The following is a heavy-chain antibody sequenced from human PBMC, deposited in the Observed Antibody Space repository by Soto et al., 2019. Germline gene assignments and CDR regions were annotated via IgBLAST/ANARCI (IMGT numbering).Heavy chain of an antibody. CDR1: GFSLSTSGVG. J-gene: IGHJ6*02. CDR2: IYWDHDK. D-gene: IGHD1-26*01. V-gene: IGHV2-5*02. Sequence: QITLKESGPTLVKPTQTITLTCTFSGFSLSTSGVGVGWIRQPPGKALEWLALIYWDHDKHYSPSLKSRLTNTKAPSKTQVGLTRTTMDPVDTATYYCRVGPGHYYYYGMDVGGQGTTVTVSS. CDR3: RVGPGHYYYYGMDV.